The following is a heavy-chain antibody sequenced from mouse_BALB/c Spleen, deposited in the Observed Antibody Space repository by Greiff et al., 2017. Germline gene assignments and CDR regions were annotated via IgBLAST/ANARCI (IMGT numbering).Heavy chain of an antibody. V-gene: IGHV5-12-2*01. CDR3: ASHGSSYDWFAY. Sequence: DVKLVESGGGLVQPGGSLKLSCAASGFTFSSYTMPWVRQTPEKRLEWVAYISNGGGSTYYPDTVKGRFTISRDNAKNTLYLQMSSLKSEDTAMYYCASHGSSYDWFAYWGQGTLVTVSA. J-gene: IGHJ3*01. CDR2: ISNGGGST. D-gene: IGHD1-1*01. CDR1: GFTFSSYT.